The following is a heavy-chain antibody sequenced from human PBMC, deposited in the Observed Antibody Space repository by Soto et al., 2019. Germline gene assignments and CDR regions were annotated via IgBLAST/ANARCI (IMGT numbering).Heavy chain of an antibody. J-gene: IGHJ5*02. Sequence: QVHLQQWGAGLLKPSETLSLTCAVYGGSVNGYYWNWIRQPPGKRLEWIGEINHTGGTHYNPSLKSRVTMSVATSKNQFSLRLSSVTAADTAISYCATRITVFGLLIPPFDPWGQGTQVTVSS. CDR3: ATRITVFGLLIPPFDP. CDR1: GGSVNGYY. V-gene: IGHV4-34*02. D-gene: IGHD3-3*01. CDR2: INHTGGT.